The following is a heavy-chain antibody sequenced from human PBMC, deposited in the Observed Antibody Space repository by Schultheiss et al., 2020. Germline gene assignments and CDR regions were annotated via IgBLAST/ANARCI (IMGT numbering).Heavy chain of an antibody. CDR1: GGSFSDYY. D-gene: IGHD5-18*01. CDR2: IYYSGST. J-gene: IGHJ4*02. Sequence: SETLSLTCAVYGGSFSDYYWSWIRQPPGKGLEWIGYIYYSGSTNYNPSLKSRVTISVDTSKNQFSLKLSSVTAADTAVYYCARGRLIQLWLPGAYFDYWGQGTLVTVSS. V-gene: IGHV4-59*12. CDR3: ARGRLIQLWLPGAYFDY.